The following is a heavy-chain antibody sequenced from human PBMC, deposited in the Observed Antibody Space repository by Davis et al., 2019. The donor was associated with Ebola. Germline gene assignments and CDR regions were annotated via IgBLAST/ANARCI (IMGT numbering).Heavy chain of an antibody. Sequence: GESLKISCAASGFTFINYWMHWVRQAPGKGLEWVSRANSDGSTTGYGDSVKGRFTISRDNARSTLYLQMNSLRAEDTAVYYCSREVRGGFSPMDLWGTGTTVTVSS. CDR3: SREVRGGFSPMDL. J-gene: IGHJ6*04. CDR1: GFTFINYW. CDR2: ANSDGSTT. D-gene: IGHD5-18*01. V-gene: IGHV3-74*01.